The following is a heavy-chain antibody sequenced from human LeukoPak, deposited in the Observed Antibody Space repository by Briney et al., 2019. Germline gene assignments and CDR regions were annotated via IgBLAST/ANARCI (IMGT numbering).Heavy chain of an antibody. Sequence: SVKVSCKASGGTFSSYAISWVRQAPGQGLEWMGGIIPIFGTANYAQKFQGRVTITADESTSTAYMELSSLRSEDTAVYYCARDPSAHIAESDYYYYYMDVWGKGTTVTVSS. J-gene: IGHJ6*03. CDR1: GGTFSSYA. D-gene: IGHD2-21*01. CDR2: IIPIFGTA. V-gene: IGHV1-69*13. CDR3: ARDPSAHIAESDYYYYYMDV.